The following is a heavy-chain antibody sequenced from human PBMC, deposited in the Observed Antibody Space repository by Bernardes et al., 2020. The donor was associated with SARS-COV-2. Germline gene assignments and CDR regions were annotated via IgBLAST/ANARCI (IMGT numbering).Heavy chain of an antibody. Sequence: ASVKVSCKASGYIFTGYYMHWVRQAPGQGLEWMGWINPNSGGTNYAQKFQGRVTMTRDTSISTAYMELNSLRAEDTAVYYCAKGGYRYGSWGQGTLVTVSS. V-gene: IGHV1-2*02. CDR2: INPNSGGT. J-gene: IGHJ5*02. CDR3: AKGGYRYGS. CDR1: GYIFTGYY. D-gene: IGHD5-18*01.